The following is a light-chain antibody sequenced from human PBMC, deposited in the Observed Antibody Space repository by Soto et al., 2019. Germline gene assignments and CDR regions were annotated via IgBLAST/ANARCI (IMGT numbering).Light chain of an antibody. Sequence: QSALTQPASVSGSPGQSITISCTGTSSDVGGNKYVSWYQQYPGKAPKLMICDVSNRPSGVSNRLSGSKSGNTASLTISGLQAEDDADYYCSAFTGTSYVFGTGTRSPS. J-gene: IGLJ1*01. V-gene: IGLV2-14*01. CDR3: SAFTGTSYV. CDR1: SSDVGGNKY. CDR2: DVS.